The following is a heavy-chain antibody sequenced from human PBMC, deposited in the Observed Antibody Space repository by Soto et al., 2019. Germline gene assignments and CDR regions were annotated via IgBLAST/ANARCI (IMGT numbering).Heavy chain of an antibody. V-gene: IGHV3-15*01. CDR3: TTEINIVVVVAAGGAFDI. CDR1: GFTFSNAW. J-gene: IGHJ3*02. CDR2: IKSKTDGGTT. Sequence: EVQLVESGGGLVKPGGSLRLSCAASGFTFSNAWISWVRQAPGKGLEWVGRIKSKTDGGTTDYAAPVKGRFTISRDDSKNTLYLQMNSLKTEDTAVYYCTTEINIVVVVAAGGAFDIWGQGTMVTVSS. D-gene: IGHD2-15*01.